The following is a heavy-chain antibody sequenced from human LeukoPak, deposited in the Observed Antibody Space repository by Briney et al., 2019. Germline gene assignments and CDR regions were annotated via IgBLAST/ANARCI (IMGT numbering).Heavy chain of an antibody. J-gene: IGHJ6*02. D-gene: IGHD2-21*01. CDR2: IYASGST. CDR3: AVGFCGGDCFSRHYFGVDV. Sequence: SETLSLTCTVSGDSFSSGTYYWTWIRQPAGKGLGWIGRIYASGSTDYNPSLKSRVTILLDTSKNKFSLNLRSVTAADTAVYSVAVGFCGGDCFSRHYFGVDVWGQGTTVTVSS. V-gene: IGHV4-61*02. CDR1: GDSFSSGTYY.